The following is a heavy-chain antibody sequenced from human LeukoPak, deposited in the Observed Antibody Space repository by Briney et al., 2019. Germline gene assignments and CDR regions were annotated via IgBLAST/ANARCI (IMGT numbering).Heavy chain of an antibody. Sequence: SETLSLTCAVYGGSFSGYYWSWIRQPPGKGLEWIGEINHSGSTNYNPSLKSRVAISVDTSKNHFSLKLSSVTAADTAVYYCARGLFREVIVVATRLFDYWGQGTLVTVSS. CDR3: ARGLFREVIVVATRLFDY. V-gene: IGHV4-34*01. CDR2: INHSGST. D-gene: IGHD2-21*02. J-gene: IGHJ4*02. CDR1: GGSFSGYY.